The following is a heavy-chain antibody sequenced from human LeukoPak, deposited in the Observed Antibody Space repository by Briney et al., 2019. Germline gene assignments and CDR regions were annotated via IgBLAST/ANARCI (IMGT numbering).Heavy chain of an antibody. V-gene: IGHV3-11*01. Sequence: PGGSLRLSCAASGFSFNDEYMSWIRQAPGQGLQWIAYISASGDFRRSTDSVKGQFTISRDNAKRLLYLQMDSLGEEDTAVYYCAKTGGAGAGGHFDSWGQGVLVIVSS. CDR2: ISASGDFR. CDR3: AKTGGAGAGGHFDS. D-gene: IGHD3-10*01. J-gene: IGHJ4*02. CDR1: GFSFNDEY.